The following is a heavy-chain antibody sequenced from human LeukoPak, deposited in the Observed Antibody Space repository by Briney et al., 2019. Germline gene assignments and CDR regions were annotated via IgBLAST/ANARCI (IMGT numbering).Heavy chain of an antibody. D-gene: IGHD3-10*01. CDR3: ARAHSSESYYYYMDV. J-gene: IGHJ6*03. Sequence: GGSLGLSCAASGFTFSSYSMNWVRQAPGKGLEWVSYISSSSSTIYYADSVKGRFTISRDNAKNSLYLQMNSLRAEDTAVYYCARAHSSESYYYYMDVWGKGTTVTVS. CDR1: GFTFSSYS. V-gene: IGHV3-48*01. CDR2: ISSSSSTI.